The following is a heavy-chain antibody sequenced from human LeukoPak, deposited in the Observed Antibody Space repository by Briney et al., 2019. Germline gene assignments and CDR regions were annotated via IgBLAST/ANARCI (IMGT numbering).Heavy chain of an antibody. V-gene: IGHV4-59*01. D-gene: IGHD3-3*01. CDR1: GGSISTYY. CDR3: ERKGDYDFWSGYQGWFDP. Sequence: SETLTLTCTVSGGSISTYYWSWLRQPPGKGLEWIGYIYYSGSTNYNPSLKSRVTISVDTSKNQFSLKLSSVTAADTAVYYCERKGDYDFWSGYQGWFDPWGQGTLVTVSS. CDR2: IYYSGST. J-gene: IGHJ5*02.